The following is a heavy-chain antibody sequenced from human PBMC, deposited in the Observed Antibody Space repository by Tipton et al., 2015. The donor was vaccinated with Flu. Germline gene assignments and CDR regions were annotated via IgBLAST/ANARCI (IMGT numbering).Heavy chain of an antibody. Sequence: TLSLTCAVYGGSFSGYYWSWIRQPPGKGLEWIGEINHSGSTNYNPSPKSRVTISVDTSKNQFSLKLSSVTAADTAVYYCARHQIIVGATNAFDIWGQGTMVTVSS. D-gene: IGHD1-26*01. CDR1: GGSFSGYY. V-gene: IGHV4-34*01. J-gene: IGHJ3*02. CDR3: ARHQIIVGATNAFDI. CDR2: INHSGST.